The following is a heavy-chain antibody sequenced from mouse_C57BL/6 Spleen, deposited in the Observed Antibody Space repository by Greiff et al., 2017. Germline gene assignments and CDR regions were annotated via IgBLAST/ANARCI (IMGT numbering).Heavy chain of an antibody. CDR3: ARGDYGSSYWFAY. Sequence: QVHVKQPGAELVKPGASVKLSCKASGYTFTSYWMHWVKPRPGQGLEWIGMIHPNRGSTNYNEKFKSKATLTVDKSSSTAYMQRSSLTSEDSAVYYCARGDYGSSYWFAYWGQGTLVTVSA. J-gene: IGHJ3*01. V-gene: IGHV1-64*01. CDR1: GYTFTSYW. D-gene: IGHD1-1*01. CDR2: IHPNRGST.